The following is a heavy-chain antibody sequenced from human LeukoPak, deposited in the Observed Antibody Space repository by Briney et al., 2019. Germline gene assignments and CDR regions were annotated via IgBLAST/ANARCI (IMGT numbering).Heavy chain of an antibody. V-gene: IGHV3-20*04. CDR2: INWNGDNT. CDR1: GFTFDDYA. D-gene: IGHD1-1*01. CDR3: ARDDNPNYYYYYMDV. J-gene: IGHJ6*03. Sequence: GGSLRLSCAVSGFTFDDYAMSWVRQVPGKGLEWVSGINWNGDNTGYADSVKGRFRISRDNGKNSLYLQMNSLRAEDTALYYCARDDNPNYYYYYMDVWGKGTTVTVSS.